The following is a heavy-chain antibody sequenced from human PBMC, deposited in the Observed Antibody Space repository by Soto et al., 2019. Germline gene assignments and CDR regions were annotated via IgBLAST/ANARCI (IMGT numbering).Heavy chain of an antibody. Sequence: SVKVSCKASGGTFSSYTISWVRQAPGQGLEWMGRIIPILGIANYAQKFQGRVTITADKSTSTAYMELSSLRSEDTAVYYCARGAVHYDYIWGSETAYYYYHMDVWGKGTTVTVSS. V-gene: IGHV1-69*02. CDR2: IIPILGIA. CDR1: GGTFSSYT. J-gene: IGHJ6*03. CDR3: ARGAVHYDYIWGSETAYYYYHMDV. D-gene: IGHD3-16*01.